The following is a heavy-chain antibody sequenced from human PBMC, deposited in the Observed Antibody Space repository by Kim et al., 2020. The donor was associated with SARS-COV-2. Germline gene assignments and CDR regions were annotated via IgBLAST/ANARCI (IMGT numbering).Heavy chain of an antibody. V-gene: IGHV3-53*01. CDR3: ARHEWCDP. J-gene: IGHJ5*02. Sequence: GGSLRLSCAASGFTVSGDYMSWVRQAPGKGLEWVSVIYSDGSTYYADSVKGRFTISRDNSKNTVYRQMNSLRAEDTAVYYCARHEWCDPWGQGTLVTVS. CDR1: GFTVSGDY. CDR2: IYSDGST.